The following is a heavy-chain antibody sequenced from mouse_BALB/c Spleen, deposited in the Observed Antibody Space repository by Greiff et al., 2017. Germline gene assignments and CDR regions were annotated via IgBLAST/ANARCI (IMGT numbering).Heavy chain of an antibody. J-gene: IGHJ2*01. D-gene: IGHD2-1*01. V-gene: IGHV3-2*02. CDR3: ARWDGNPRYFDY. CDR1: GYSITSDYA. CDR2: ISYSGST. Sequence: ESGPGLVKPSQSLSLTCTVTGYSITSDYAWNWIRQFPGNKLEWMGYISYSGSTSYNPSLKSRISITRDTSKNQFFLQLNSVTTEDTATYYCARWDGNPRYFDYWGQGTTLTVSS.